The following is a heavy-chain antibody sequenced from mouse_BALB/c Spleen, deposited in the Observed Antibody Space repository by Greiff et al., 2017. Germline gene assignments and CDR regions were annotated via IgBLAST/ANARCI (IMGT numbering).Heavy chain of an antibody. CDR2: IYPGNVNT. Sequence: LVESGPELVKPGASVRISCKASGYTFTSYYIHWVKQRPGQGLEWIGWIYPGNVNTKYNEKFKGKATLTADKSSSTAYMQLSSLTSEDSAVYFCARVYGSSYYAMDYWGQGTSVTVSS. CDR3: ARVYGSSYYAMDY. J-gene: IGHJ4*01. D-gene: IGHD1-1*01. CDR1: GYTFTSYY. V-gene: IGHV1S56*01.